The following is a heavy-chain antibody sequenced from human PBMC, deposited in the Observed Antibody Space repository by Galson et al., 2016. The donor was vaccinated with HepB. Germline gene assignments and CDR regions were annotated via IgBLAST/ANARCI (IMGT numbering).Heavy chain of an antibody. J-gene: IGHJ5*02. CDR2: IYSGGSK. V-gene: IGHV3-53*01. Sequence: SLRLSCAASGFTVSSNYMSWVRQAPGKGLEWVSVIYSGGSKYYADPVKGRFTISRDNSKNTLYLQMNSLRGEDTAVYYCAREKGYCSGGSCENWFDPWGQGALVTVSS. CDR3: AREKGYCSGGSCENWFDP. D-gene: IGHD2-15*01. CDR1: GFTVSSNY.